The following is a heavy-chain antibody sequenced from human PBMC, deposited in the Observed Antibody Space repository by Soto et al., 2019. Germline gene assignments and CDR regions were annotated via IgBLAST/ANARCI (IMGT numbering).Heavy chain of an antibody. CDR3: AREIYDSSGYYAPFDY. D-gene: IGHD3-22*01. J-gene: IGHJ4*02. CDR1: GFTFSTYS. Sequence: PGGSLRLSCEVSGFTFSTYSMNWVRQAPGKGLEWVSYIYTSGSTIYYADSVKGRFIISRDNAKNSLYLQMNSLRAEDTAVYYCAREIYDSSGYYAPFDYWGQGTLVTVSS. V-gene: IGHV3-48*01. CDR2: IYTSGSTI.